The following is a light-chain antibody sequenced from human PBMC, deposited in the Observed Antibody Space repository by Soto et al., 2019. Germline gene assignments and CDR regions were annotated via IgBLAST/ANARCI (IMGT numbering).Light chain of an antibody. CDR2: IAS. CDR3: QQVNSYPIT. Sequence: DIQLTQSPSFLSASVGDRVTITCRASQGIRNYLAWYQQKPGRAPKLLIYIASTLQSRVPSRFSGSYSATEFTLTITRLQPEDFATYYCQQVNSYPITFGQGTRLEIK. V-gene: IGKV1-9*01. CDR1: QGIRNY. J-gene: IGKJ5*01.